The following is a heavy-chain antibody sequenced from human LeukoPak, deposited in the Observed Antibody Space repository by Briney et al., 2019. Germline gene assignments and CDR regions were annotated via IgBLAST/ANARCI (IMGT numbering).Heavy chain of an antibody. V-gene: IGHV4-59*01. CDR2: IYYSGST. D-gene: IGHD6-19*01. J-gene: IGHJ3*02. Sequence: SETLSLTCTVSGGSISSYYWSWIRQPPGKGLEWIGYIYYSGSTNYNPSLKSRVTISVDTSKNQLSLKLSSVTAADTAVYYCARATDGSGWYGGAFDIWGQGTMVTVSS. CDR1: GGSISSYY. CDR3: ARATDGSGWYGGAFDI.